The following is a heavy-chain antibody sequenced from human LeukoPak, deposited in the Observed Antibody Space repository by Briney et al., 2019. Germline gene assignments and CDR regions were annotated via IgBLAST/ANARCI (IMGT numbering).Heavy chain of an antibody. CDR1: GGSFSGYY. CDR2: INHSGST. Sequence: SETLSLTCAVYGGSFSGYYWSWIRQPPGKGLEWIGEINHSGSTNYNPSLKSRVTISVDTSKSQFSLKLNSVTAADTAVYYFAGPGHRRITIFGVAPRWFDPWGQASLVTVPS. V-gene: IGHV4-34*01. CDR3: AGPGHRRITIFGVAPRWFDP. D-gene: IGHD3-3*01. J-gene: IGHJ5*02.